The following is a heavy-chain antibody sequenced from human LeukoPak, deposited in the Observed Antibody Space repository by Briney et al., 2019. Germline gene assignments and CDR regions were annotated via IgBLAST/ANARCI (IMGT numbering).Heavy chain of an antibody. J-gene: IGHJ4*02. CDR3: ARDQEAFDY. V-gene: IGHV1-46*01. Sequence: ASAKVSCKASGYSFTSNYIHWVRQAPGQGLEWMGMIYPSDGSTSYAQKFQGRVTVTRDTSTSTVHMELSGLRSEDTAVYYCARDQEAFDYWGQGPLVTVSS. CDR2: IYPSDGST. CDR1: GYSFTSNY.